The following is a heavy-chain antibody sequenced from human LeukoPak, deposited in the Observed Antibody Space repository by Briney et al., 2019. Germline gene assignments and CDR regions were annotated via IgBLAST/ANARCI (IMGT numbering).Heavy chain of an antibody. V-gene: IGHV3-7*01. D-gene: IGHD3-10*01. CDR1: GFTFSNYW. CDR2: IKKDGSEK. Sequence: GGSLRLSCAGSGFTFSNYWMSWVRQAPGKGLDWVANIKKDGSEKEYVDSVKGRFTISRDNGKNSVYLQMNSLRAEDTAVYYCARYGSGSPDYWGQGTLVTVSS. CDR3: ARYGSGSPDY. J-gene: IGHJ4*02.